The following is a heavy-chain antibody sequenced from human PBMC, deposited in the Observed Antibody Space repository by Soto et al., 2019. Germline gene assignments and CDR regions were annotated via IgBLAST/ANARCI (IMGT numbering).Heavy chain of an antibody. Sequence: KESGPTLVKPTQTLTLTCTFSGFSLSSPAVGVNLIRQPPGKALEWLALIYWDDDKQYSPSLRSRLTITKDTSKNQVVLTMTNVDPVDTATYYCAHGSGWLSDYWGQGTLVTVSS. CDR3: AHGSGWLSDY. V-gene: IGHV2-5*02. J-gene: IGHJ4*02. CDR1: GFSLSSPAVG. CDR2: IYWDDDK. D-gene: IGHD6-19*01.